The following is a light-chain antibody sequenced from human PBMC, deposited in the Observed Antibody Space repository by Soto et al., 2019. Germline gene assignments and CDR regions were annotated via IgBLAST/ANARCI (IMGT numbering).Light chain of an antibody. V-gene: IGLV1-44*01. CDR2: SNN. CDR1: SSNIGSNT. Sequence: QSVLTQPPSASGTPGQRVTISCSGSSSNIGSNTVNWYQQLPGTAPKLLIYSNNQRPSGVPDRFSGSKSGTSASLAISGLQSEDEADYYCAAWDDSLNFRYVFGTGTNVTVL. J-gene: IGLJ1*01. CDR3: AAWDDSLNFRYV.